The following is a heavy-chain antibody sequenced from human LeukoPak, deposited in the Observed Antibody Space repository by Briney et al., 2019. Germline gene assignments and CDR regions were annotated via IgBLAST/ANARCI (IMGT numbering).Heavy chain of an antibody. V-gene: IGHV3-66*01. CDR3: AKGRGAV. Sequence: GGSLRLSCAASGFTVSIDFMGWVRQTPGKGLQWLSLISAEGYTYYADSVKGRFIISRDTSKNALYLQMNSLRVEDTAVYYCAKGRGAVWGQGTTVTVSS. J-gene: IGHJ6*02. CDR1: GFTVSIDF. CDR2: ISAEGYT. D-gene: IGHD3-10*01.